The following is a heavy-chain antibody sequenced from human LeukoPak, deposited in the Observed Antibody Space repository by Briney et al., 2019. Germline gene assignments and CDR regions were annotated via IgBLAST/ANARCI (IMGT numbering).Heavy chain of an antibody. CDR1: GFTFGSYD. V-gene: IGHV3-33*01. CDR3: ARHKDWTFDY. J-gene: IGHJ4*01. Sequence: GGSLRLSCAASGFTFGSYDMHWVRQAPGKGLEWVAVIWYDGSNKYYADSVKGRFTISRDISKNTLYLQMNSLRAEDTAVYYCARHKDWTFDYWGHGTLVTVSS. D-gene: IGHD3/OR15-3a*01. CDR2: IWYDGSNK.